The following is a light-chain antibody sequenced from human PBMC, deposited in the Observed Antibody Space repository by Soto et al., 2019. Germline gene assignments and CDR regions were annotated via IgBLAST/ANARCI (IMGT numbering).Light chain of an antibody. CDR3: QQYNSDSQT. Sequence: DIQMTQSPSTLSASVGDRVTITCRDSQSISSWLAWYQQKPGKAPKLLIYDASSLESEVPSRVSRSGSGTEFTRTISSLQTDDFASYDCQQYNSDSQTYGQGTQVEIK. V-gene: IGKV1-5*01. CDR2: DAS. CDR1: QSISSW. J-gene: IGKJ1*01.